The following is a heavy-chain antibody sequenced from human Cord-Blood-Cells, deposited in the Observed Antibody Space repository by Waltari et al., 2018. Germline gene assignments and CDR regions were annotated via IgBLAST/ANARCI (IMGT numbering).Heavy chain of an antibody. V-gene: IGHV1-69*09. Sequence: QVQLVQSGAEVKKPGSSVRVSGKASGGPFSSYATCRVSQAPGHGIEWMGRIIPILGIANYAQKFQGRVTITADKSTSTAYMELSSLRSEDTAVYYCARDLGDCSSTSCHRGAFDIWGQGTMVTVSS. CDR1: GGPFSSYA. D-gene: IGHD2-2*02. CDR2: IIPILGIA. CDR3: ARDLGDCSSTSCHRGAFDI. J-gene: IGHJ3*02.